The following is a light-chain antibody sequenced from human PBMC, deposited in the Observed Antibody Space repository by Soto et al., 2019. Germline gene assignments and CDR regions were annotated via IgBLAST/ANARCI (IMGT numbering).Light chain of an antibody. CDR2: KAS. J-gene: IGKJ2*01. CDR1: QSISSW. V-gene: IGKV1-5*03. Sequence: DIQMTQSPSTLSASVGDRITITCRASQSISSWLAWYQQKPGKAPKLLIYKASSLESGVPPRLSGSGSGTEFTLTISSLQPDDFETYYCQQYNSYPYTFGQGTKVEIK. CDR3: QQYNSYPYT.